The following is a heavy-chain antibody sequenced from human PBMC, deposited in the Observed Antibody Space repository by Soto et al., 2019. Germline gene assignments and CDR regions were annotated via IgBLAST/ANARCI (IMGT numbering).Heavy chain of an antibody. J-gene: IGHJ5*01. V-gene: IGHV3-30*03. CDR2: ISNDGRVQ. CDR3: ARDIWSGDYKWFDS. CDR1: TISINVHG. Sequence: GVLRLSCTSSTISINVHGIQWVRQAPAKGLEWLAFISNDGRVQYYADSVKGRFTISRDYSKNTVDLQMNSLRNEETAVYYCARDIWSGDYKWFDSWGPGTMVTVSS. D-gene: IGHD3-3*01.